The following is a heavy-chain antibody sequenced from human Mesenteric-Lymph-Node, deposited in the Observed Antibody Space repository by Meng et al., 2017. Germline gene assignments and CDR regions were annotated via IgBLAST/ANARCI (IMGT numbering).Heavy chain of an antibody. V-gene: IGHV1-3*01. CDR2: NNVGNDKR. CDR3: ARDRPYFGSNWFDP. Sequence: QVQLVQSGAELKKPGASVKVSCKASGYTFTSYGIHWVRQAPGQGLEWMGWNNVGNDKRKYSQKFQGRVTITRDTSASTAYMEVSSLRSEDTAVYYCARDRPYFGSNWFDPWGQGTLVTVSS. CDR1: GYTFTSYG. J-gene: IGHJ5*02. D-gene: IGHD3-9*01.